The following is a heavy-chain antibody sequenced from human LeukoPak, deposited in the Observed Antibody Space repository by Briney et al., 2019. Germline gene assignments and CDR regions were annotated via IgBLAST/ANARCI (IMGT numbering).Heavy chain of an antibody. V-gene: IGHV4-39*07. CDR3: ARDPPIVVVPAATPTRDDY. D-gene: IGHD2-2*01. J-gene: IGHJ4*02. CDR1: GGSISSSSYY. CDR2: IYYSGST. Sequence: SETLSLTCTVSGGSISSSSYYWGWIRQPPGKGLEWIGSIYYSGSTYYNPSLKSRVTISVDTSKNQFSLKLSSVTAADTAVYYCARDPPIVVVPAATPTRDDYWGQGTLVTVSS.